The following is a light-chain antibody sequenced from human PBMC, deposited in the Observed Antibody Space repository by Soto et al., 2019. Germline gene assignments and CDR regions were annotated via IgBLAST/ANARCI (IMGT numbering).Light chain of an antibody. CDR3: QQSYNTPQT. J-gene: IGKJ1*01. Sequence: IHMTQSLSSLSASVGDTFPITCRASHSISSYLNWYQQKTGKDPKLLIYAASTLQSGVPYRFSGSGSGTGYTLTISSLQPEDFATYSCQQSYNTPQTFGQGTKVDI. V-gene: IGKV1-39*01. CDR2: AAS. CDR1: HSISSY.